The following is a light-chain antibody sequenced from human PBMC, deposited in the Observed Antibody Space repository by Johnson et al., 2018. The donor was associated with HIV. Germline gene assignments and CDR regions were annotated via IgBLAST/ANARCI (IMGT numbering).Light chain of an antibody. CDR3: GTWDSSLIAGLDV. CDR2: ENN. V-gene: IGLV1-51*02. J-gene: IGLJ1*01. Sequence: QSVLTQPPSVSAAPGQKVTISCSGSSSNIGNNYVSWYQQLPGTAPKLLIYENNKRPSGIPDRFSGSKSGTSATLGITGLQTGDEADYYCGTWDSSLIAGLDVFGTGTKVTVL. CDR1: SSNIGNNY.